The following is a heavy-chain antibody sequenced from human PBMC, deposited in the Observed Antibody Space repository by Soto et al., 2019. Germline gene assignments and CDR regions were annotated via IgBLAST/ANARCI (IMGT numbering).Heavy chain of an antibody. CDR1: GGSISTSNW. Sequence: PSETLSLTCEVSGGSISTSNWWSWVRQSPEKGLEWIGEIFVSAVTAYNPTLRSRVTISMDKSKNQLSLNLNSVTAADTAVYYCARADSYTPGFDSWGQGALVTVSS. CDR2: IFVSAVT. CDR3: ARADSYTPGFDS. D-gene: IGHD3-16*01. J-gene: IGHJ4*02. V-gene: IGHV4-4*02.